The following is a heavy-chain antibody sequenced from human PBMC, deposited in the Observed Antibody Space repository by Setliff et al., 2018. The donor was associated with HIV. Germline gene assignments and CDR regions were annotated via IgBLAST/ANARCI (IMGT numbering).Heavy chain of an antibody. CDR1: GYKFTNYY. CDR3: ARAPYSSVMHYFDY. D-gene: IGHD4-4*01. Sequence: ASVKVSCKASGYKFTNYYIHWVRQAPGQGLEWMRWIIPNSDGTNLAQRSQGRITMTTDTSLTTAYMELSRLRSDDTAVYYCARAPYSSVMHYFDYWGQGTLVTVSS. J-gene: IGHJ4*02. CDR2: IIPNSDGT. V-gene: IGHV1-2*02.